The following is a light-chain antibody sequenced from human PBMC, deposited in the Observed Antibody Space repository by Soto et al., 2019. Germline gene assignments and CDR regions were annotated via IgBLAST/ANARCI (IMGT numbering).Light chain of an antibody. CDR3: SSYAGNNNVV. Sequence: QSALTQPRSVSGSPGQSVSFSCTGTISDVAGYNYVSWYQHHPGKAPKLLISDVTKRPSWVPDRFSGSKSGNTASLTISELQAEDEADYYCSSYAGNNNVVFGGGTQLTVL. J-gene: IGLJ7*01. CDR2: DVT. V-gene: IGLV2-11*01. CDR1: ISDVAGYNY.